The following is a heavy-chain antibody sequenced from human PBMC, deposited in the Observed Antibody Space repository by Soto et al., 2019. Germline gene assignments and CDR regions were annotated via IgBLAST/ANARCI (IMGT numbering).Heavy chain of an antibody. D-gene: IGHD1-26*01. V-gene: IGHV1-69*13. Sequence: SVKVSCKASGVIFSSYAVSWVRQVPGQGLEWMGGIIPIFATPKYGQKFQDRVTITADESTSSAYMELSSLTSDDTAVYYCARARYSDFVTWFESLGQGTPVTVSS. J-gene: IGHJ5*01. CDR3: ARARYSDFVTWFES. CDR2: IIPIFATP. CDR1: GVIFSSYA.